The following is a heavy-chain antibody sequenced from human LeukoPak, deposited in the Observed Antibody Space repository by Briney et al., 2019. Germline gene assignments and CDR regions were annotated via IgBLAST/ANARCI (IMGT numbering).Heavy chain of an antibody. Sequence: TPSLTCTVSGGSISSFYWSWIRQPPGKALEWLARIDWDDDKYYSTSLKTRLTISKDTSKNQVVLTMTNVDPVDTATYYCGRQKSGYPLDYWGQGTLVTVSS. J-gene: IGHJ4*02. CDR3: GRQKSGYPLDY. V-gene: IGHV2-70*11. CDR1: GGSISSFY. D-gene: IGHD3-3*01. CDR2: IDWDDDK.